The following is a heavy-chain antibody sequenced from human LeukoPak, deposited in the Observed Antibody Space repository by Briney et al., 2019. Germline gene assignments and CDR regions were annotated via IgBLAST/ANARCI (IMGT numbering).Heavy chain of an antibody. Sequence: KPSETLSLTCAVYGGSFSGYYWSWIRQPPGKGLEWIGEINHSESTNYNPSLKSRVTISVDTSKNQFSLKLSSVTAADTAVYYCARSKWELILCFDLWGRGTLVTVSS. V-gene: IGHV4-34*01. D-gene: IGHD1-26*01. J-gene: IGHJ2*01. CDR2: INHSEST. CDR1: GGSFSGYY. CDR3: ARSKWELILCFDL.